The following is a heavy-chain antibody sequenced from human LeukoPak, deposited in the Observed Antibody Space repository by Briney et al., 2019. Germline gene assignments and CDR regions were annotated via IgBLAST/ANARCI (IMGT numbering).Heavy chain of an antibody. CDR2: ISAYNGNT. D-gene: IGHD4-17*01. CDR1: GYTFTSYG. V-gene: IGHV1-18*01. J-gene: IGHJ4*02. CDR3: ARERGYYGDYTTNFDY. Sequence: ASVKVSCKASGYTFTSYGISWVRQAPGQGFEWMGWISAYNGNTNYAQKLQGRVTMTTDTSTSTAYMELRSLRSDDTAVYYCARERGYYGDYTTNFDYWGQGTLVTVSS.